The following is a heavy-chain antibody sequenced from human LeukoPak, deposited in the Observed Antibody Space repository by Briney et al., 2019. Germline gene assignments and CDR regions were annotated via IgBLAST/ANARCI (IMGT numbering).Heavy chain of an antibody. J-gene: IGHJ3*02. D-gene: IGHD1-1*01. Sequence: PGGSLRLSCAASGFTFSSYSLNWVRQAPGKGLEWVSAISGSGGSTYYADSVKGRFTISRDNSKNTLYLQMNSLRAEDTAVYYCAKVTTQGDTKTDAFDIWGQGTMVTVSS. CDR2: ISGSGGST. V-gene: IGHV3-23*01. CDR1: GFTFSSYS. CDR3: AKVTTQGDTKTDAFDI.